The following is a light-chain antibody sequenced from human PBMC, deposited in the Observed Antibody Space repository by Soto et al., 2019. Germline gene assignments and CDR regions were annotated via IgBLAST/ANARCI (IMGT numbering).Light chain of an antibody. Sequence: QSALTQPASVSGSPGQSITISCTGTSSDVGGFNFVSWYQQHPGKAPKLMIYGVTRRPSGVSNRFSGSKSGNTASLTISGLLAEDEADYVCISHTNSNILVGFGGGTKLTVL. CDR1: SSDVGGFNF. CDR2: GVT. V-gene: IGLV2-14*01. J-gene: IGLJ3*02. CDR3: ISHTNSNILVG.